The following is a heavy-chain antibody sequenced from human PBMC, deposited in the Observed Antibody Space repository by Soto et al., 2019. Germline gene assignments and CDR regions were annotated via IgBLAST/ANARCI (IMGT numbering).Heavy chain of an antibody. CDR1: GYTFTSYA. V-gene: IGHV1-3*01. Sequence: QVQLVQSGAEVKKPGASVKVSCKASGYTFTSYAMHWVRQAPGQRLEWMGWINAGNGNTKYSQKFQGRGTITRDTSASTAYMELSSLRSEDTAVYYCARAAGGSYYDYWGQGTLVTVSS. CDR3: ARAAGGSYYDY. J-gene: IGHJ4*02. D-gene: IGHD1-26*01. CDR2: INAGNGNT.